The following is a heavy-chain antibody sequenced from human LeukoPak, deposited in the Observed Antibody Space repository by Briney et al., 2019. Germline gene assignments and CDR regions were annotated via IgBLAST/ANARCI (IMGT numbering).Heavy chain of an antibody. Sequence: PGGSLRLSCAASGFTFSSYAMSWVRQAPGKGLEWVSAISGSGGSTYYADSVKGRFTISRGNSKNTLYLQMNSLRAEDTAVYYCAKGYRFLEWLQDYWGQGTLVTVSS. CDR1: GFTFSSYA. J-gene: IGHJ4*02. D-gene: IGHD3-3*01. CDR2: ISGSGGST. CDR3: AKGYRFLEWLQDY. V-gene: IGHV3-23*01.